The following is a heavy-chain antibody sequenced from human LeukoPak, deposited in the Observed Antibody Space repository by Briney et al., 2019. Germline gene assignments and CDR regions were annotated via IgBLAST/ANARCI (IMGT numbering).Heavy chain of an antibody. CDR1: GGSFSGYY. D-gene: IGHD4-17*01. V-gene: IGHV4-34*01. J-gene: IGHJ6*03. CDR3: ARLRVTTKAYYYYYMDV. CDR2: INHSGST. Sequence: SETLSLTCAVYGGSFSGYYWSWLRQPPGKGVEWLGEINHSGSTNYNPSLKSRVTISVDTSKNQFSLKLSSVTAADTAVYYCARLRVTTKAYYYYYMDVWGKGTTVTISS.